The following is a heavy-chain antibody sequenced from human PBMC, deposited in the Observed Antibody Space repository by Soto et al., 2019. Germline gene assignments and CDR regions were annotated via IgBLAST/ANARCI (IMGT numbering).Heavy chain of an antibody. J-gene: IGHJ4*02. CDR1: GGSISSYY. D-gene: IGHD3-10*01. Sequence: SETLSLTCTVSGGSISSYYWSWIRQPPGKGLEWIGYIYYSGSTNYNPSLKSRVTISVDTSKNQFSLKLSSVTAADTAVYYCARVSRSGSYSLLFDYWGQGTLVTVSS. CDR2: IYYSGST. V-gene: IGHV4-59*08. CDR3: ARVSRSGSYSLLFDY.